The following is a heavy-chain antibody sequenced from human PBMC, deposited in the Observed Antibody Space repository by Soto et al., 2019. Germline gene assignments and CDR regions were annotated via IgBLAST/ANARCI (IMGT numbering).Heavy chain of an antibody. V-gene: IGHV1-2*02. CDR3: ARDGPGAGNDDFDY. Sequence: QVQLVQSGAEVKKPGDSGRVSCKASAYTFTGYYIHWVRQAPGQGLEWMGWMNPKNSDTRYAPQFQGRVTRSRETSINTAYMDLRRLTTDDTAIYYCARDGPGAGNDDFDYWGQGTLVTVSS. CDR2: MNPKNSDT. J-gene: IGHJ4*02. D-gene: IGHD6-13*01. CDR1: AYTFTGYY.